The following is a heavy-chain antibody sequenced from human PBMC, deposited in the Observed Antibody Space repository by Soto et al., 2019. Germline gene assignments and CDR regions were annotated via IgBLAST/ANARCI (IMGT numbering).Heavy chain of an antibody. Sequence: SETLSLTCAVYGGSFSGYYWSWIRQPPGKGLEWIGEINHSGSTNYNPSLKSRVTISVGTSKNQFSLKLSSVTAADTAVYYCARGAPVLRFLEWLPFDYWGQGTLVTVSS. CDR1: GGSFSGYY. CDR2: INHSGST. J-gene: IGHJ4*02. CDR3: ARGAPVLRFLEWLPFDY. D-gene: IGHD3-3*01. V-gene: IGHV4-34*01.